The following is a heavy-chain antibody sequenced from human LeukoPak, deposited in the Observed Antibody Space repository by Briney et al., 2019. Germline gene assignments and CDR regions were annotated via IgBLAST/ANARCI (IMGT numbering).Heavy chain of an antibody. D-gene: IGHD4-23*01. CDR3: ARDLGGVDLRWYPYYYYYMDV. Sequence: PSETLSLTCTVSGGSISSDSYYWGWIRQPPGKGLEWIGSFYYSGSSYYNPSLKSRVTISVDTSKNQFSLKLSSVTAADTAVYYCARDLGGVDLRWYPYYYYYMDVWGKGTTVTVSS. CDR2: FYYSGSS. J-gene: IGHJ6*03. CDR1: GGSISSDSYY. V-gene: IGHV4-39*07.